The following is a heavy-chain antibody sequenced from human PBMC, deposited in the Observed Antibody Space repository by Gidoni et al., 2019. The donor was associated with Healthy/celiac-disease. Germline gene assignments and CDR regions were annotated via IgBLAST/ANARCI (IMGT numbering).Heavy chain of an antibody. D-gene: IGHD2-15*01. V-gene: IGHV4-31*03. CDR2: IYYSGST. CDR1: GGSISSGGSY. Sequence: QVHLQESGPGLVKLSPTLPLTCTVSGGSISSGGSYWSWIRQHPGKGLEWIRYIYYSGSTYYNPSLKSRVTISVDTSKNQFSLKLSSLTAADTAVYYGARNTVVSYIDDWGQGTLVTVSS. J-gene: IGHJ4*02. CDR3: ARNTVVSYIDD.